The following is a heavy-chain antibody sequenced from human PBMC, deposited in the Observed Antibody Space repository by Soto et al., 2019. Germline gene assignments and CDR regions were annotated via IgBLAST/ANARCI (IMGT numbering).Heavy chain of an antibody. CDR2: IIPIFGTA. V-gene: IGHV1-69*12. J-gene: IGHJ2*01. D-gene: IGHD3-22*01. CDR1: GGTFSSYA. Sequence: QVQLVQSGAEVKKPGSSVKVSCKASGGTFSSYAISWVRQAPGQGLEWMGGIIPIFGTANYAQKFQGRVTITADESTSTAYMELSSLRSEDTAVYYCAREGTYYYDSSGYYYHWYFELWGRGTLVTVSS. CDR3: AREGTYYYDSSGYYYHWYFEL.